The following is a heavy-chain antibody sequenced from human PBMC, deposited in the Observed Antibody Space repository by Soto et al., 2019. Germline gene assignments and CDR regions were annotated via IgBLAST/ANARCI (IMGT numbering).Heavy chain of an antibody. CDR3: ACILTGYHDY. D-gene: IGHD3-9*01. Sequence: SETLSLTCTVSGGSISSSSYYWGWIRQPPGKGLEWIGSIYYSGSTYYNPSLKSRVTISVDTSKNQFSLKLSSVTAADTAVYYCACILTGYHDYWGQGTLVTVSS. V-gene: IGHV4-39*01. CDR1: GGSISSSSYY. CDR2: IYYSGST. J-gene: IGHJ4*02.